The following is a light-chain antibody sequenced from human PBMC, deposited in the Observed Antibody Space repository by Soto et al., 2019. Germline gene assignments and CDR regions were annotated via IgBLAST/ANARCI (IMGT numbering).Light chain of an antibody. V-gene: IGLV1-44*01. Sequence: QSVPTQPPSASGTPGQRITISCSGTSSNIGSNPINWYHQLPGTAPKLLIYSTNQRPSGVPDRFSGSKSGTSASLAISGLESEDEADYYCATWDDSLNGWVFGGGTKLTVL. CDR2: STN. J-gene: IGLJ3*02. CDR3: ATWDDSLNGWV. CDR1: SSNIGSNP.